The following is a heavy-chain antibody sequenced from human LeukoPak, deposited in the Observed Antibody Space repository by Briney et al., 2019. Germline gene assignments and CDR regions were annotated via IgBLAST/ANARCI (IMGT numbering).Heavy chain of an antibody. D-gene: IGHD3-10*01. J-gene: IGHJ6*02. CDR2: IYYSGIS. CDR1: GGSISSSSYY. V-gene: IGHV4-39*01. CDR3: ARTYGGYYYGMDV. Sequence: PSETLSLTCTASGGSISSSSYYWGWIRQPPGKGLEGISNIYYSGISYYNPSLKSRVTISVDTSKNQFSLNLSSVTAADTAVYYCARTYGGYYYGMDVWGQGTTVTVSS.